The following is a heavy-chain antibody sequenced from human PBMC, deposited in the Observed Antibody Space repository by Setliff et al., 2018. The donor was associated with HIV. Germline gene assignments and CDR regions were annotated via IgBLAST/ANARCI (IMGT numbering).Heavy chain of an antibody. CDR3: ALPYCGGGNCWSSASLPPAGWFDP. CDR2: IIPMYGVA. CDR1: GGTFSSYV. D-gene: IGHD2-15*01. Sequence: ASVKVSCKASGGTFSSYVISWVRQAPGQGPEWVGGIIPMYGVANYAQKFQGRVTITTDESTSTAYMELSSLRSEDTAVYYCALPYCGGGNCWSSASLPPAGWFDPWGQGTLVTVSS. V-gene: IGHV1-69*05. J-gene: IGHJ5*02.